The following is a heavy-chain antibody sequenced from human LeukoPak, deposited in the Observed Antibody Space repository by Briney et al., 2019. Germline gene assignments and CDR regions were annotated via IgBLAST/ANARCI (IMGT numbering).Heavy chain of an antibody. V-gene: IGHV3-74*01. CDR1: GFTFSSYW. CDR2: INSDGSST. J-gene: IGHJ6*02. D-gene: IGHD6-19*01. Sequence: PGGSLRLSCAASGFTFSSYWMHWVCQVPGKGLVWVSRINSDGSSTSYADSVKGRFTISRDNAKNTLCLQMNSLRAEDTAMYYCARMRVVAGTIGYGMDVWGQGTTVTVS. CDR3: ARMRVVAGTIGYGMDV.